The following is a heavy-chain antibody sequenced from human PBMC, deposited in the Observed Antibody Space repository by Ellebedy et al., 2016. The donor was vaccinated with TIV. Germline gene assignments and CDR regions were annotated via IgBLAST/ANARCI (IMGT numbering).Heavy chain of an antibody. CDR1: GFAFSSYT. V-gene: IGHV3-21*06. CDR3: VGGDQREF. D-gene: IGHD2-2*01. Sequence: PGGSLRLSCAASGFAFSSYTMTWVRQAPGKGLEYVSSISSNSDTTHYADSLRGRFTIFRDNAANSLYLQINSLSVGETAVFYCVGGDQREFWGQGTLVTVSS. CDR2: ISSNSDTT. J-gene: IGHJ4*02.